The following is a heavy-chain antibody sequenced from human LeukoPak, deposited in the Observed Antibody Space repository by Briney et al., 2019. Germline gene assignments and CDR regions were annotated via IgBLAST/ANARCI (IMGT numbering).Heavy chain of an antibody. Sequence: ASVKVSCKASGYTFTSYYMHWVRQAPGQGLEWMGIINPSGGSTSYAQKFQGRVTMTRDTSTSTVYMELSSLRSEDTAVYYCARVITFEGVIDAFDYWGQGTLVTVSS. J-gene: IGHJ4*02. CDR1: GYTFTSYY. CDR3: ARVITFEGVIDAFDY. D-gene: IGHD3-16*02. CDR2: INPSGGST. V-gene: IGHV1-46*01.